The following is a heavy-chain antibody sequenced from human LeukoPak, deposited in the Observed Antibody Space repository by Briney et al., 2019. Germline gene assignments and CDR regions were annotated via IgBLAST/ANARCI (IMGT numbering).Heavy chain of an antibody. V-gene: IGHV3-21*06. D-gene: IGHD5-12*01. CDR1: TASTFIFGGYS. J-gene: IGHJ6*02. CDR2: ISETSSHI. Sequence: GGSLRLSCAASTASTFIFGGYSMTWVRQAPGKGLAWVSYISETSSHIYYADSVKGRFTISRDNAKNSLFLQMNSLRAEDTAIYYCARDRAPKARIGGMDVWGQGTTVIVSS. CDR3: ARDRAPKARIGGMDV.